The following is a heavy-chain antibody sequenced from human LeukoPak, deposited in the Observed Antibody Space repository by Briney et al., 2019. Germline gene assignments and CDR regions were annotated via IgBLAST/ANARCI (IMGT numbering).Heavy chain of an antibody. D-gene: IGHD6-19*01. J-gene: IGHJ4*02. V-gene: IGHV3-53*01. Sequence: PGGSLRLSCAASGFTVSSNYMSWVRQAPGKGLEWVSVIYSGGSTYYADSVKGRFTISRDNSKNTLYLQMSSLRAEDTAVYYCARVIAVAGQGVFDYWGQGTLVTVSS. CDR1: GFTVSSNY. CDR3: ARVIAVAGQGVFDY. CDR2: IYSGGST.